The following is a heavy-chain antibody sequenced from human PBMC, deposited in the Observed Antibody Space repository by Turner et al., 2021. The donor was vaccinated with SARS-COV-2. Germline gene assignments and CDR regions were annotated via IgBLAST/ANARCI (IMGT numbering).Heavy chain of an antibody. CDR3: ARGYSSGWYQSGAFDI. D-gene: IGHD6-19*01. CDR1: GFTVSSNY. Sequence: EVQLVESGGGLTQPGGSLRLSCAASGFTVSSNYMSWVRQAPGKGLEWVSVIYSGGSTYYADSVKGRFTISRDNSKNTLYLQMNSLRAEDTAVYYCARGYSSGWYQSGAFDIWGQGTMVTVSS. J-gene: IGHJ3*02. CDR2: IYSGGST. V-gene: IGHV3-53*01.